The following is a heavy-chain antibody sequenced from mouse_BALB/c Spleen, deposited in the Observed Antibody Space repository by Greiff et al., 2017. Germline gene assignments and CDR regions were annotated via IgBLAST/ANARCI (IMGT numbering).Heavy chain of an antibody. J-gene: IGHJ4*01. V-gene: IGHV10S3*01. D-gene: IGHD2-4*01. CDR2: IRSKSNNYAT. CDR3: VRDDDYDGGYYAMDY. CDR1: GFTFNTYA. Sequence: EVKLVETGGGLVQPKGSLKLSCAASGFTFNTYAMNWVRQAPGKGLEWVARIRSKSNNYATYYADSVKDRFTISRDDSQSMLYLQMNNLKTEDTAMYYCVRDDDYDGGYYAMDYWGQGTSVTVSS.